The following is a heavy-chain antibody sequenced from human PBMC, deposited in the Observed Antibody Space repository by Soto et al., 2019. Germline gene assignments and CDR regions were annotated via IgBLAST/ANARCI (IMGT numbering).Heavy chain of an antibody. CDR1: GYSFTSYW. V-gene: IGHV5-10-1*01. J-gene: IGHJ6*02. CDR2: IDPSDSYT. Sequence: PGESLKISCKGSGYSFTSYWISWVRQMPGKGLEWMGRIDPSDSYTNYSPSFQGHVTISADKSISTAYLQWSSLKASDTAMYYCARPPIYCSGGSCRRFHYYYYGMDVWGQGTTVTVSS. D-gene: IGHD2-15*01. CDR3: ARPPIYCSGGSCRRFHYYYYGMDV.